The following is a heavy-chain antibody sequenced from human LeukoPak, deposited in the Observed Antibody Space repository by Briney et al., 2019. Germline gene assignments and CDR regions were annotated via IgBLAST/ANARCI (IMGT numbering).Heavy chain of an antibody. D-gene: IGHD1-26*01. CDR3: ARSGSYNYNWFDP. Sequence: PGGSLRLSCAASGFTFSSYSMNWVRQAPGKGLEWVSSISSSSSYIYYADSVKGRFTISRDNAKNSLYLQMNSLTAEDTAVYYCARSGSYNYNWFDPWGQGTLVTVSS. J-gene: IGHJ5*02. CDR2: ISSSSSYI. CDR1: GFTFSSYS. V-gene: IGHV3-21*01.